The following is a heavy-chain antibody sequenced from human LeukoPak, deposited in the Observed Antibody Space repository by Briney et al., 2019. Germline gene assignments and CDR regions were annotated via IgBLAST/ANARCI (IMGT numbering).Heavy chain of an antibody. Sequence: AGRSLRLSCAASGFTFSSYGMHWVRQAPGKGLEWVAVISYDGSNKYYADSVKGRFTISRDNSKNTLYLQMNSLRAEDTAVYYCARGTYYDILTGYEGAFDIWGQGTMVTVSS. CDR2: ISYDGSNK. J-gene: IGHJ3*02. D-gene: IGHD3-9*01. V-gene: IGHV3-30*03. CDR3: ARGTYYDILTGYEGAFDI. CDR1: GFTFSSYG.